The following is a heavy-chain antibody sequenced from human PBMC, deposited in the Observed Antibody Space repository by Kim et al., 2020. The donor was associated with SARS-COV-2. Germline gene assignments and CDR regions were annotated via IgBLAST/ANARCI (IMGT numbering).Heavy chain of an antibody. J-gene: IGHJ4*02. CDR3: AAPPMYDNSGQNDY. CDR2: FDPEDGET. CDR1: GYTLTELS. D-gene: IGHD3-22*01. V-gene: IGHV1-24*01. Sequence: ASVKVSCKVSGYTLTELSMHWVRQAPGKGLEWMGGFDPEDGETIYAQKFQGRVTMTEDTSTDTAYMELSSLRSEDTAVYYCAAPPMYDNSGQNDYWGQGTLVTVSS.